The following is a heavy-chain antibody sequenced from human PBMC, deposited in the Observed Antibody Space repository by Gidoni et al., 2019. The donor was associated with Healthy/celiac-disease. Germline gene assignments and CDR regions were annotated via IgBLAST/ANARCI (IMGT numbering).Heavy chain of an antibody. V-gene: IGHV4-34*01. J-gene: IGHJ6*02. Sequence: QVQLQQWGAGLLKPSETLSLTCAVYGGSFSGYYWSWIRQPPGKGLEWIGEINHSGSTNYNPSLKSRVTISVDTSKNQFSLKLSSVTAADTAVYYCARGTPPRYNWRGYGMDVWGQGTTVTVSS. D-gene: IGHD1-20*01. CDR2: INHSGST. CDR3: ARGTPPRYNWRGYGMDV. CDR1: GGSFSGYY.